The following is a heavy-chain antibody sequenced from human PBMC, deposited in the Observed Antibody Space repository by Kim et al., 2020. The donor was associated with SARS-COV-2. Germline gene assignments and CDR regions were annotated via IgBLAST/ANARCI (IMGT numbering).Heavy chain of an antibody. CDR1: GFTVSSNY. CDR2: IYSGGST. CDR3: ARDLGFLEWSRKPNWFDP. D-gene: IGHD3-3*01. Sequence: GGSLRLSCAASGFTVSSNYMSWVRQAPGKGLERVSVIYSGGSTYYADSVKGRFTISRDNSKNTLYLQMNSLRAEDTAVYYCARDLGFLEWSRKPNWFDPWGQGTLVAVSS. J-gene: IGHJ5*02. V-gene: IGHV3-66*02.